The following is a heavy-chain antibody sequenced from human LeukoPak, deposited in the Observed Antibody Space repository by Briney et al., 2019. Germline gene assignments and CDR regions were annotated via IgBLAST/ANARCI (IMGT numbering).Heavy chain of an antibody. CDR3: ARGGADIPFDC. CDR2: ITSRSYT. V-gene: IGHV3-21*01. J-gene: IGHJ4*02. Sequence: PGGSLRLSCAASGFTFSSYAMNWVRRAPGKGLEWVSSITSRSYTYSTDSVRGRFTISRDNARNSLYLEMNSLRVEDTALYYCARGGADIPFDCWGQGTLVTVSS. CDR1: GFTFSSYA. D-gene: IGHD2-21*02.